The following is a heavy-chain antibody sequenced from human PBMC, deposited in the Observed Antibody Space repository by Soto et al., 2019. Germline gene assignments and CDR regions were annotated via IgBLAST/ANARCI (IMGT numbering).Heavy chain of an antibody. CDR1: GLPINRNY. V-gene: IGHV3-30*03. D-gene: IGHD3-3*01. CDR3: ASCERFPRVGVDYYALDV. CDR2: MSFDGNHQ. Sequence: WGSMRRSCAASGLPINRNYMYWVRQAPGKGLEWVAVMSFDGNHQHYADSVKGRFTISRDNSKNTLSLEMNSLRRDDTAVYYCASCERFPRVGVDYYALDVWGQGTTVTVSS. J-gene: IGHJ6*02.